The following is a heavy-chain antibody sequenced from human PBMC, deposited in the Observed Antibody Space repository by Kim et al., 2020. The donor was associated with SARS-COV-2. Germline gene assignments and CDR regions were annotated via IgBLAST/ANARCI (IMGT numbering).Heavy chain of an antibody. D-gene: IGHD3-3*01. V-gene: IGHV3-23*01. J-gene: IGHJ6*02. CDR2: ISGSGGST. CDR1: GFTFSSYA. Sequence: GGSLRLSCAASGFTFSSYAMSWVRQAPGKGLEWVSAISGSGGSTYYADSVKGRFTISRDNSKNTLYLQMNSLRAEDTAVYYCAKDVSRIKIFGVVTRGGMDVWGQGTTVTVSS. CDR3: AKDVSRIKIFGVVTRGGMDV.